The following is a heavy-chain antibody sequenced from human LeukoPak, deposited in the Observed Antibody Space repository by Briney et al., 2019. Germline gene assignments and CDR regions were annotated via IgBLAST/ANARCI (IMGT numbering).Heavy chain of an antibody. Sequence: SGGSLRLSCEASGFSFSTREMNWVRQAPGKGPEWVSYIISSGSTIYYADSAQGRFTTSRDNAKNLLFLQMNSLRPEDTGVYYCARIDRDFYYMDVWGKGTTVTVSS. CDR2: IISSGSTI. D-gene: IGHD3-22*01. V-gene: IGHV3-48*03. CDR3: ARIDRDFYYMDV. J-gene: IGHJ6*03. CDR1: GFSFSTRE.